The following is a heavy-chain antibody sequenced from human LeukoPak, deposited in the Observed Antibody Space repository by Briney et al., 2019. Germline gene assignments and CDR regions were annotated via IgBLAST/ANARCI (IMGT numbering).Heavy chain of an antibody. V-gene: IGHV4-59*08. CDR1: GGSISSYY. D-gene: IGHD6-13*01. CDR3: ARHRRTPKAGIAAAGINYYYMDV. J-gene: IGHJ6*03. Sequence: SETLSLTCTVSGGSISSYYWSWIRPPPGKGLEWIGYIYYSGSTNYNPSLKSRVTISVDTSKNQFSLKLSSVTAADTAVYYCARHRRTPKAGIAAAGINYYYMDVWGKGTTVTVSS. CDR2: IYYSGST.